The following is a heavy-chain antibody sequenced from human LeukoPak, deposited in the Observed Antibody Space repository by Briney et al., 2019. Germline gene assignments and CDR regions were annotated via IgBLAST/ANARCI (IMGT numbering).Heavy chain of an antibody. Sequence: GGSLRLSCAASGFTFRRYGMSWVRQAPEKGLEWVSAISGSGSSTYYADSVKGRFTISRDNSKNTLYLQMNSLRAEDTAVYYCAKDPFDYWGQGTLVTVSS. CDR2: ISGSGSST. V-gene: IGHV3-23*01. CDR1: GFTFRRYG. J-gene: IGHJ4*02. CDR3: AKDPFDY.